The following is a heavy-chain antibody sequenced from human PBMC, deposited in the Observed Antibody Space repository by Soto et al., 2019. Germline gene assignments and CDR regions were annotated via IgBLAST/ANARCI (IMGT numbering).Heavy chain of an antibody. CDR1: GGSFSGYF. CDR3: ARPHYDSNTFYYFFDY. J-gene: IGHJ4*02. CDR2: IFHGGST. D-gene: IGHD3-22*01. Sequence: SETLSLTCAVYGGSFSGYFWSWIRQPPGKGLEWIGEIFHGGSTNYSPSLKSRVTISVDTSKNQFSLELSSVAAADTAVYYCARPHYDSNTFYYFFDYWGQGTLVTVSS. V-gene: IGHV4-34*12.